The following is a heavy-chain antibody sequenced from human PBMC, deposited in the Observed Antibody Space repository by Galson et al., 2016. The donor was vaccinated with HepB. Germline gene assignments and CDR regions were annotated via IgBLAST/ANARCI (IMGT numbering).Heavy chain of an antibody. CDR3: ARSAVSGSYRGDYFDN. CDR2: MSPTSGNT. Sequence: SVKVSCKASGYTFTSFDINWVRQAPGQGLEWMGWMSPTSGNTGYARKFQDRVTMTRNTSILTAFLELTSLRSDDTAGYYCARSAVSGSYRGDYFDNWGRGTLVTVSS. V-gene: IGHV1-8*01. CDR1: GYTFTSFD. D-gene: IGHD6-19*01. J-gene: IGHJ4*02.